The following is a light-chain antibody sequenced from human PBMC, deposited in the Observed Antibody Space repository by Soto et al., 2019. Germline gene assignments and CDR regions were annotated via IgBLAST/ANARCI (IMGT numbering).Light chain of an antibody. CDR2: DAS. V-gene: IGKV3-11*01. CDR3: QQRSNWPLT. CDR1: QSVSSY. J-gene: IGKJ4*01. Sequence: EIVLTQSPATLSLSPGERATLSCRASQSVSSYLAWYQHKPGQAPRLVIYDASNRATGIPARFSGSGSGTDFTLTISSLEPEDFEVYYCQQRSNWPLTFGGGTKVDIK.